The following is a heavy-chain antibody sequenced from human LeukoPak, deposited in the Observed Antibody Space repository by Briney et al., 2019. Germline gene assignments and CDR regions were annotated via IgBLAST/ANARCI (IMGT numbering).Heavy chain of an antibody. CDR1: GGSVSDYY. V-gene: IGHV4-59*02. CDR3: ARGPGYSYGSHY. CDR2: IYYTGST. Sequence: SETLSLTCTISGGSVSDYYWSWIRQSPGKGLEWIGYIYYTGSTTYNPSLKSRVTMSAGTSKNQFSLKLSSVTAADTAVYYCARGPGYSYGSHYWGQGTLVTVSS. J-gene: IGHJ4*02. D-gene: IGHD5-18*01.